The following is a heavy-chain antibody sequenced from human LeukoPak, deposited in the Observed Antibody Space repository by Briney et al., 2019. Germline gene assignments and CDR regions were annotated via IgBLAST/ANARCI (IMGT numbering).Heavy chain of an antibody. D-gene: IGHD5-18*01. J-gene: IGHJ6*03. V-gene: IGHV7-4-1*02. CDR3: AREGYSYGLLLDYYMDV. CDR1: GYTFTGYA. Sequence: GASVKVSCKASGYTFTGYAMNWVRQAPGQGLEWMGWINTNTGNPTYAQGFTGRFVFSLDTSVSTAYLQISSLKAEDTAVYYCAREGYSYGLLLDYYMDVWGKGTTVTVSS. CDR2: INTNTGNP.